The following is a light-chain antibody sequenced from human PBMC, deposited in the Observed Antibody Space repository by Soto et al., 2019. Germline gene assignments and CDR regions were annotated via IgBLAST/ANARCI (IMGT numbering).Light chain of an antibody. CDR2: AAS. CDR1: QGISNF. Sequence: DIQMTQSPSSLSASVGDRVTITCRASQGISNFLAWYQQKPGKVPKLLIYAASTLQSGVPSRFSGSGSGTDFTLTITSLQPEDVATYYCQKYNSAPWTVGQGTKVEIK. V-gene: IGKV1-27*01. J-gene: IGKJ1*01. CDR3: QKYNSAPWT.